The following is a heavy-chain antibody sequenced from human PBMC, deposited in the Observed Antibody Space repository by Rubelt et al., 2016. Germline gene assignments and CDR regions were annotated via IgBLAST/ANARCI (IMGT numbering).Heavy chain of an antibody. CDR3: ARDTALVRGVITYEYNRFDP. D-gene: IGHD3-10*01. J-gene: IGHJ5*02. CDR2: IYYSGST. V-gene: IGHV4-39*07. Sequence: IYYSGSTYYNPSLKSRVTISVDTSKNQFSLKLSSVTAADTAVYYCARDTALVRGVITYEYNRFDPWGQGTLVTVSS.